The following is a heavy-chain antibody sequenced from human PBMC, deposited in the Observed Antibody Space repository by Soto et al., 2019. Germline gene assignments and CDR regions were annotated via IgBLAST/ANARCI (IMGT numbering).Heavy chain of an antibody. Sequence: GASVKVSCKASGYTFTGYYMHWVRQAPGQGLEWMGWINPNSGGTNYAQKFQGWVTMTRDTSISTAYMELSRLRSDDTAVYYCARALSNYYDSSGYFLVWGPVNAFDIWGQGTMVTVSS. V-gene: IGHV1-2*04. J-gene: IGHJ3*02. D-gene: IGHD3-22*01. CDR3: ARALSNYYDSSGYFLVWGPVNAFDI. CDR2: INPNSGGT. CDR1: GYTFTGYY.